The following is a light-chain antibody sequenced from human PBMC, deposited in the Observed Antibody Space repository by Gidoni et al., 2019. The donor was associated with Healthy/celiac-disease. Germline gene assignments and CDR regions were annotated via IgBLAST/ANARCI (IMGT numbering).Light chain of an antibody. CDR2: QDS. Sequence: SYELTQPPSVSVSPGPTASITCSGDKLGDKYACWYQQKPGQSPVLVIYQDSKRPSGTPERFSGYNSGNTATLTISGTQAMDEADDDCQAWDSGHVVFGGGTKLTVL. V-gene: IGLV3-1*01. CDR1: KLGDKY. CDR3: QAWDSGHVV. J-gene: IGLJ2*01.